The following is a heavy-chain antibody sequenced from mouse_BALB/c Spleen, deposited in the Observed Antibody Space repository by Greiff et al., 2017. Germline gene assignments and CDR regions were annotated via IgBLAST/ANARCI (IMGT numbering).Heavy chain of an antibody. V-gene: IGHV1-77*01. CDR2: IYPGSGNT. D-gene: IGHD2-9*01. CDR3: ARSYYGYDRTWFAY. CDR1: GYTFTDYY. Sequence: QVQLQQSGAELARPGASVKLSCKASGYTFTDYYINWVKQRTGQGLEWIGEIYPGSGNTYYNEKFKGKATLTADKSSSTAYMQLSSLTSEDSAVYFCARSYYGYDRTWFAYWGQGTLVTVSA. J-gene: IGHJ3*01.